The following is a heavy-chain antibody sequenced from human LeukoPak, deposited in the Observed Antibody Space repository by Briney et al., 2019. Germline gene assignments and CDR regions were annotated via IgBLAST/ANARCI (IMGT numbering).Heavy chain of an antibody. CDR1: GGSVSSGSYY. CDR3: ARDGLPRVVPAAMTGYYGMDV. D-gene: IGHD2-2*01. Sequence: PSETLSLTCTVSGGSVSSGSYYWSWIRQPPGKGLEWIGYIYYSGSTNYNPSLKSRVTISVDTSKNQFSLKLSSVTAADTAVYYCARDGLPRVVPAAMTGYYGMDVWGKGTTVTVSS. V-gene: IGHV4-61*01. CDR2: IYYSGST. J-gene: IGHJ6*04.